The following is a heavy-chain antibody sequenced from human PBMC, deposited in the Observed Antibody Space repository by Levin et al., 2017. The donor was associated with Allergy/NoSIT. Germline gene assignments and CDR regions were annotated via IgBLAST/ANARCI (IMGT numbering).Heavy chain of an antibody. D-gene: IGHD2-21*02. Sequence: AGGSLRLSCVASGFSFAPYTMNWVRQAPGKGLQWVSTITSDSNYIYYGDSVKGRFTISRDDAQSSVFLQMDSLRSEDTAIYYCARSDCSSGGCLLSFDFWGHGEMVTVSS. CDR1: GFSFAPYT. J-gene: IGHJ4*01. CDR3: ARSDCSSGGCLLSFDF. V-gene: IGHV3-21*06. CDR2: ITSDSNYI.